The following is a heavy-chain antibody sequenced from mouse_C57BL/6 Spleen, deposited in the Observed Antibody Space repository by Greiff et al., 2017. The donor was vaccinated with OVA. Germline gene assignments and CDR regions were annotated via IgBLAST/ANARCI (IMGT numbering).Heavy chain of an antibody. D-gene: IGHD1-1*01. CDR2: IDPETGGT. Sequence: VQLQQSGAELVRPGASVTLSCKASGYTFTDYEMHWVKQTPVHGLEWIGAIDPETGGTAYNQKFKGKAILTADKSSSTAYMELRSLTSEDSAVYYCTRSYGRSYEGAWFAYWGQGTLVTVSA. J-gene: IGHJ3*01. CDR3: TRSYGRSYEGAWFAY. CDR1: GYTFTDYE. V-gene: IGHV1-15*01.